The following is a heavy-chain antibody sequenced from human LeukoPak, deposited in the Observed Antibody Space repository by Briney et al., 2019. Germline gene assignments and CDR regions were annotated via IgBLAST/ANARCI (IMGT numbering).Heavy chain of an antibody. CDR1: GYTFTSYA. J-gene: IGHJ5*02. CDR3: ARGPTPTMVRGVIITSDWFDP. V-gene: IGHV7-4-1*02. CDR2: INTNSGNP. D-gene: IGHD3-10*01. Sequence: ASVKVSCKASGYTFTSYAMNWVRQAPGQGLEWMGWINTNSGNPTYAQGFTGRFVFSLDTSVSTAYLQISSLKAEDTAVYYCARGPTPTMVRGVIITSDWFDPWGQGTLVTVSS.